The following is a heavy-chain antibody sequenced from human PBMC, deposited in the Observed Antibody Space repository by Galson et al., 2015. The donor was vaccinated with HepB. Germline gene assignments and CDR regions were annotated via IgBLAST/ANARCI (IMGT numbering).Heavy chain of an antibody. CDR1: GFTFDDYA. CDR2: ISWNSGLI. Sequence: SLRLSCAASGFTFDDYAIHWVRQAPGAGLEWVSAISWNSGLINFADSAKGRFTISRDNGGNSVYLQMNSLRPEDTDLYYCAKDIGPSGYDSWFDSWGQGTLVTVSS. J-gene: IGHJ5*01. D-gene: IGHD5-12*01. V-gene: IGHV3-9*01. CDR3: AKDIGPSGYDSWFDS.